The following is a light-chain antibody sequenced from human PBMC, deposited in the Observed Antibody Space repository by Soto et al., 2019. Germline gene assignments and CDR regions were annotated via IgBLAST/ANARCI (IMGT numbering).Light chain of an antibody. Sequence: DLQMTQSPSSLSASVGDRVTITCRASQSIRTFLNWYQQKPGKAPNLLIYDASTLQSGVPSRFTGSGSGTDFTLTISSLQPEDFATYYCQPSYAVPFTFGPGTRVEIK. CDR2: DAS. CDR1: QSIRTF. CDR3: QPSYAVPFT. V-gene: IGKV1-39*01. J-gene: IGKJ3*01.